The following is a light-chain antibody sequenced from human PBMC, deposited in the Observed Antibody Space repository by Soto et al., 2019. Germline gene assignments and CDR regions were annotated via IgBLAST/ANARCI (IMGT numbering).Light chain of an antibody. CDR2: DAS. CDR1: QAISKY. Sequence: DIQMTQSPSSLSAYLGDRVTITCQASQAISKYLHWYHQRPGKAPILVIYDASNLEAGAPSRFSGGGSGTSFTLTISSLQPEDIGTYFCQQYNNLPYTFGQGTKLDIK. V-gene: IGKV1-33*01. J-gene: IGKJ2*01. CDR3: QQYNNLPYT.